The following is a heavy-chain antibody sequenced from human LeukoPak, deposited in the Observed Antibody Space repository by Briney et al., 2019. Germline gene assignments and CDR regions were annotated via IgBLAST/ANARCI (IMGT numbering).Heavy chain of an antibody. CDR3: AKLGGGITMIVVVNYYYMDV. CDR2: ISGSGGST. CDR1: GFTFSSYA. J-gene: IGHJ6*03. D-gene: IGHD3-22*01. Sequence: GGSLRLSCAASGFTFSSYAMSWVRQAPGKGLEWVPAISGSGGSTYYADSVKGRFTISRDNSKNTLYLQMNSLRAEDTAVYYCAKLGGGITMIVVVNYYYMDVWGKGTTVTVSS. V-gene: IGHV3-23*01.